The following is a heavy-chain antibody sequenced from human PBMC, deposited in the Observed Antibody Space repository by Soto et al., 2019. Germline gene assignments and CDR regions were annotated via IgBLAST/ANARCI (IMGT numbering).Heavy chain of an antibody. V-gene: IGHV2-5*02. Sequence: SGPTLVKPTQPLTLTCTFSGFSLSTSGVGVGWIRQPPGKALEWLAIIYRDNDKRYSPSLKSRITITKDTSKNQVVLTMTNIEPVDTAAYYCAHRGYYDSSRYYFDYWGQGTLVTVSS. D-gene: IGHD3-22*01. CDR1: GFSLSTSGVG. CDR2: IYRDNDK. CDR3: AHRGYYDSSRYYFDY. J-gene: IGHJ4*02.